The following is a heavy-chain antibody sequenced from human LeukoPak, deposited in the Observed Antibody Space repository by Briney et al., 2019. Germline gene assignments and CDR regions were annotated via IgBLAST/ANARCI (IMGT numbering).Heavy chain of an antibody. CDR3: ARKGNSGSSFDY. CDR1: GFTFSSYA. D-gene: IGHD1-26*01. V-gene: IGHV3-64*01. Sequence: PGGSLRLSCAASGFTFSSYAMHWVRQAPGKGLEYVSAISSNGGSTYYANSVKGRFTISRDNSKNTLYLQMGSLRAEDMAVYYCARKGNSGSSFDYWGQGTLVNVSS. J-gene: IGHJ4*02. CDR2: ISSNGGST.